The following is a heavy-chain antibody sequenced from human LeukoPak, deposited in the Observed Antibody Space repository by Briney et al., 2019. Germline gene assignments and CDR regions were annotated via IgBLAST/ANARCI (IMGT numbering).Heavy chain of an antibody. CDR3: ARALRYFDWLLYGY. CDR1: GYTFTSYG. D-gene: IGHD3-9*01. CDR2: ISAYNGNT. V-gene: IGHV1-18*01. Sequence: GASVKVSCKASGYTFTSYGISWVRQAPGQGLEWMGWISAYNGNTNYAQKLQGRVTMTTDTSTSTAYMELRSQRSDDTDVCDCARALRYFDWLLYGYWGQGTLVTVSS. J-gene: IGHJ4*02.